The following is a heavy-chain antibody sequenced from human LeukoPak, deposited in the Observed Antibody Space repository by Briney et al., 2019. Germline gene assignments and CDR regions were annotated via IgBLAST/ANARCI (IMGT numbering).Heavy chain of an antibody. D-gene: IGHD3-9*01. Sequence: SGGTLRLSCAASGFAFSSFPMSWVRQAPGKGLEWVSGIGGSGLSTYYADSVRGRFTISRDNSKNTLSLQVNSLRVEDTAVYYCAKSIERVTYYDILIPLDLWGQGTLVAVSS. CDR1: GFAFSSFP. CDR3: AKSIERVTYYDILIPLDL. CDR2: IGGSGLST. J-gene: IGHJ4*02. V-gene: IGHV3-23*01.